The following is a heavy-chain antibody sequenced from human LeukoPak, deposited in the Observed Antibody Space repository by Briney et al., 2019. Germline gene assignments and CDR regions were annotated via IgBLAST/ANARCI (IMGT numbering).Heavy chain of an antibody. J-gene: IGHJ4*02. D-gene: IGHD6-13*01. CDR3: ATSYSSSWYEYY. Sequence: ASVKVSCKVSGYTLTELSMHWVRQAPGKGLEWMGGFDPEDGETIYAQKFQGRVTMTEDTSTDTAYMELSSLRSEDTAVYYCATSYSSSWYEYYWGQGTLVTVSS. CDR2: FDPEDGET. V-gene: IGHV1-24*01. CDR1: GYTLTELS.